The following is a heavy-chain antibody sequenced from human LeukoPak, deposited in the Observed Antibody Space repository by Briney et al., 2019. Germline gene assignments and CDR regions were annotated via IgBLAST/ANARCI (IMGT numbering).Heavy chain of an antibody. J-gene: IGHJ6*03. CDR2: IYTSGNT. CDR1: GASINSYY. Sequence: SETLSLTCSVSGASINSYYWGWVRQPPGKGLEWIGYIYTSGNTIYNPSLKSPVTISMDTSKNQFSLKMRSVTAADMAVYYCASLSIGPSPYFYYYMDVWGKGTSVTVSS. V-gene: IGHV4-4*09. D-gene: IGHD2-21*01. CDR3: ASLSIGPSPYFYYYMDV.